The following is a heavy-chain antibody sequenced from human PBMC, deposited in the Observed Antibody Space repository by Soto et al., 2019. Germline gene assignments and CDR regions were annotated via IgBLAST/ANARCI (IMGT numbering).Heavy chain of an antibody. V-gene: IGHV4-59*12. Sequence: SETLSLTCTVSGGSISSYCWSWIRQPPGKGLEWIGYIYYSGSTNYNPSLKSRVTISVDTSKNQFSLKLSSVTAEDTAVYYCAKEASSAYYPVDYWGQGTLVTVSS. CDR2: IYYSGST. CDR3: AKEASSAYYPVDY. CDR1: GGSISSYC. J-gene: IGHJ4*02. D-gene: IGHD3-22*01.